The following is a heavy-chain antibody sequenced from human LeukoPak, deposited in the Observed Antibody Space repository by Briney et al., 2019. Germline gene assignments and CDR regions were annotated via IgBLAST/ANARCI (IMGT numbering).Heavy chain of an antibody. D-gene: IGHD3-3*01. CDR2: ISSSGSSI. J-gene: IGHJ6*02. CDR3: ARPPSITNPYYGLDV. V-gene: IGHV3-48*04. CDR1: GFIFSNAW. Sequence: GGSLRLSCAASGFIFSNAWMNWVRQAPGKGLEWVSYISSSGSSIYYADSVKGRFTISRDNAKNSLCLQMNSLRVEDTAVYYCARPPSITNPYYGLDVWGQGTTVTVSS.